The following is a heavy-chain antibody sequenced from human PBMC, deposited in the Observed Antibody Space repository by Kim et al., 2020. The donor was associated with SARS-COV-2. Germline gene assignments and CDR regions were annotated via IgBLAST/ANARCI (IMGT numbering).Heavy chain of an antibody. D-gene: IGHD3-10*01. Sequence: ASVKVSCKASGYTFTGYYMHWVRQAPGQGLEWMGWINPNSGGTNYAQKFQGWVTMTRDTSISTAYMELSRLRSDDTAVYYCASGSGSYYNGLDNWGQGTLVTVSS. CDR2: INPNSGGT. J-gene: IGHJ4*02. CDR3: ASGSGSYYNGLDN. CDR1: GYTFTGYY. V-gene: IGHV1-2*04.